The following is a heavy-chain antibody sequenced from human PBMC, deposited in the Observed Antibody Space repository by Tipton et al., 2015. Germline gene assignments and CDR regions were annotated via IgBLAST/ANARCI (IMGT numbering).Heavy chain of an antibody. V-gene: IGHV4-39*01. CDR3: ARHGDFWTGYCGAGMGV. J-gene: IGHJ6*02. Sequence: GLVKPSETLSLACTVSGGSISRTDYYWGWIRQPPGKALEWIGSIYYSGSRYYNPSLKSRVTISVDRSKNQFSLKLTSVTAADTAVYYCARHGDFWTGYCGAGMGVWGQGTTVTVSS. D-gene: IGHD3/OR15-3a*01. CDR2: IYYSGSR. CDR1: GGSISRTDYY.